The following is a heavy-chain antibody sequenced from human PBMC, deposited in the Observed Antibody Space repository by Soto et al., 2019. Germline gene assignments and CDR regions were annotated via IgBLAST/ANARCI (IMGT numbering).Heavy chain of an antibody. J-gene: IGHJ6*02. V-gene: IGHV4-34*01. CDR1: GGSFSGYY. D-gene: IGHD4-17*01. CDR3: AIKPPYYGDYKVDV. CDR2: INHSGST. Sequence: QVQLQQWGAGLLKPSETLSLTCAVYGGSFSGYYWSWIRQPPGKGLEWIGEINHSGSTNYNPSLKSRVTISVDTSKHQFSLKLSSVTAADTAVYYCAIKPPYYGDYKVDVWGQGTTVTVSS.